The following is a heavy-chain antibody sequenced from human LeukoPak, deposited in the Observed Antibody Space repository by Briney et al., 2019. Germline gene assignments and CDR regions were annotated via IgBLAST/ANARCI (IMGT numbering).Heavy chain of an antibody. CDR3: ARVQVERRPHFDF. Sequence: ASVKVSCKASGYTFTSYGISWVRQAPGQGLEWVGWISAYNGNTDYAQNLQGRVTITADTSTSTAYMELRSLRSDDTAVYYCARVQVERRPHFDFWGQGTLVTVSS. D-gene: IGHD1-1*01. J-gene: IGHJ4*02. CDR1: GYTFTSYG. CDR2: ISAYNGNT. V-gene: IGHV1-18*01.